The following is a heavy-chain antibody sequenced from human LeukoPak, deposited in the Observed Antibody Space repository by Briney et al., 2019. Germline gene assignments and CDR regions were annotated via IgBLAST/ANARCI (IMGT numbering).Heavy chain of an antibody. V-gene: IGHV4-59*12. CDR1: GGSISNYF. CDR2: IYYSGNT. D-gene: IGHD2-15*01. CDR3: ARASFVVVVAL. Sequence: SETLSLTCTVSGGSISNYFWSWIRQAPGKGLEYIGFIYYSGNTNYNPSFKSRVTISVDRSKNQFSLKLSSVTAADTAVYYCARASFVVVVALWGQGTLVTVSS. J-gene: IGHJ4*02.